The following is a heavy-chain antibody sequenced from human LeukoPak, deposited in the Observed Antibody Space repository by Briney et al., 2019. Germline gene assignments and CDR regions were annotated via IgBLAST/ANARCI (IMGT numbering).Heavy chain of an antibody. CDR1: GFTFRNYW. D-gene: IGHD4-11*01. Sequence: GGSLRLSCAGSGFTFRNYWMHWVRQAPGKGLEWVGFIRSKAYGGTTEYAASVKGRFTISRDDSKSIAYLQMNSLKTEDTAVYYCTRGTVSLTDYYYYYMDVWGKGTTVTVSS. V-gene: IGHV3-49*02. CDR2: IRSKAYGGTT. J-gene: IGHJ6*03. CDR3: TRGTVSLTDYYYYYMDV.